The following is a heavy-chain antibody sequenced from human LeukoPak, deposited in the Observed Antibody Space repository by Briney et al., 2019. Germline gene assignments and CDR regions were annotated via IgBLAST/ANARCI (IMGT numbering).Heavy chain of an antibody. Sequence: GGSLRLSCAASGFTFSSYGMHWVRQAPGKGLEWVAFIWYDGSNKYYADSVKGRFTISRDNSKNTLYLQMNSLRAEDTAVHYCARDRGDFYYFDYWGQGTLVTVSS. CDR3: ARDRGDFYYFDY. D-gene: IGHD2-21*02. CDR1: GFTFSSYG. CDR2: IWYDGSNK. J-gene: IGHJ4*02. V-gene: IGHV3-33*01.